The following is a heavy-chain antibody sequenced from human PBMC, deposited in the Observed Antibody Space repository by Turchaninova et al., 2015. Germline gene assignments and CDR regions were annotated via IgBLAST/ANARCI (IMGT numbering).Heavy chain of an antibody. V-gene: IGHV3-23*01. CDR1: EFTVTSYA. D-gene: IGHD2-15*01. CDR3: AKVGYLGYTFGKYYFDY. J-gene: IGHJ4*02. CDR2: TSTGGHS. Sequence: SLRLSCAASEFTVTSYAMSWVRQAPGKGLELVSTTSTGGHSYYADSVKGRFTISRDNSKNSLYLQMDSLRAEDTAVYYCAKVGYLGYTFGKYYFDYWGLGTLVTVSS.